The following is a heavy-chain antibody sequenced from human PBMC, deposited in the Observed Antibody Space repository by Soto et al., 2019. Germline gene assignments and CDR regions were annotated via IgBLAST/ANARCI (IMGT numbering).Heavy chain of an antibody. J-gene: IGHJ4*02. D-gene: IGHD3-9*01. V-gene: IGHV3-74*01. CDR3: AREYYGLLTGYYTDY. CDR1: GFPFSSHW. CDR2: ISGDGVTT. Sequence: EVQLVESGGDLVQRGGSLRLSCAASGFPFSSHWMHWVRHTPGKGLDWVARISGDGVTTYYADSVTGRFTVSRDNAKNTLSLQISGPRAEDTAVYYCAREYYGLLTGYYTDYWGQGTLVSVSS.